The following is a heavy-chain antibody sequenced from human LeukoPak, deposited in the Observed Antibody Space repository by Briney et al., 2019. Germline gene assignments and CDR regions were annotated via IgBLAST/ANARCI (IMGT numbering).Heavy chain of an antibody. V-gene: IGHV3-7*01. Sequence: EGSLRLSCVGSGFTFRSHWVNWVRQSPGKGLEWVANIKPDGIDKYYVDSARGRFTVSRDNAKNSAFLQMNSLRAEDTAIYYCATISAQTFDIWGQGTLVSVSS. CDR1: GFTFRSHW. J-gene: IGHJ3*02. CDR2: IKPDGIDK. CDR3: ATISAQTFDI. D-gene: IGHD5-24*01.